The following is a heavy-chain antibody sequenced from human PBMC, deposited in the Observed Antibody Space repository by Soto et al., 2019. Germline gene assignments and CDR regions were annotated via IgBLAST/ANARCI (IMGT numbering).Heavy chain of an antibody. CDR3: ARDPSLRWLPQDY. D-gene: IGHD6-19*01. CDR2: ISYDGSNK. CDR1: GFTFSSYA. Sequence: PGGSLRLSCAASGFTFSSYAMHWVSQAPGKGLEWVAVISYDGSNKYYADSVKGRFTISRDNSKNTLYLQMNSLRAEDTAVYYCARDPSLRWLPQDYWGQGTLVTVSS. V-gene: IGHV3-30-3*01. J-gene: IGHJ4*02.